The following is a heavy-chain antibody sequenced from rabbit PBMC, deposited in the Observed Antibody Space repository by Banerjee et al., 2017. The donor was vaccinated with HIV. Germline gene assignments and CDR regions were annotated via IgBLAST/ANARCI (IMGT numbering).Heavy chain of an antibody. D-gene: IGHD4-1*01. CDR2: IYGGSSGST. J-gene: IGHJ4*01. V-gene: IGHV1S40*01. CDR3: ARGGGGTYYNL. CDR1: GFDLSSYYY. Sequence: QSLEESGGGLVKPEGSLTLTCKASGFDLSSYYYMCWVRQAPGKGLEWIACIYGGSSGSTYYASWAKGRFTISKTSSTTVTLQMTSLTAADTATYFCARGGGGTYYNLWGPGTLVTVS.